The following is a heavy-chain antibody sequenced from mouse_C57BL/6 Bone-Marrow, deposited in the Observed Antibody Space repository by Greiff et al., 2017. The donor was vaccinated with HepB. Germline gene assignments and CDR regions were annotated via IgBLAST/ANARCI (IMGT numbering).Heavy chain of an antibody. CDR2: INPYNGGT. D-gene: IGHD1-1*01. V-gene: IGHV1-19*01. CDR3: ARVTYYCGSTFDY. CDR1: GYTFTDYY. J-gene: IGHJ2*01. Sequence: EVQLQQSGPVLVKPGASVKMSCKASGYTFTDYYMNWVKQSHGKSLEWIGVINPYNGGTSYNQKFKGKATLTVDKSSSTAYMELNSLTSEDSAVYYCARVTYYCGSTFDYWGQGTTLTVSS.